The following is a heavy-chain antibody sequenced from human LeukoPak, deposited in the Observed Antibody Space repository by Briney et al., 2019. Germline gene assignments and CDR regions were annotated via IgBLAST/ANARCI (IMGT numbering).Heavy chain of an antibody. Sequence: GGSLRLSRAASGFTVSSNYMSWVRQAPGKGLEWVSVIYSGGSTYYADSVKGRFTISRDNSKNTLYLQMNSLRAEDTAVYYCARVAVAATRDYWGQGTLVTVSS. CDR2: IYSGGST. J-gene: IGHJ4*02. V-gene: IGHV3-66*01. D-gene: IGHD2-15*01. CDR1: GFTVSSNY. CDR3: ARVAVAATRDY.